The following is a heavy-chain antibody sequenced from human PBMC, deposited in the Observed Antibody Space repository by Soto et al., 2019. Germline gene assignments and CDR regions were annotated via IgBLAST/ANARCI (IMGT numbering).Heavy chain of an antibody. D-gene: IGHD1-26*01. CDR3: AHRALYSGSYWDGGYFDA. V-gene: IGHV2-5*02. Sequence: LGPSGPTRVRPTQHLTLTGNSSGFSLSSSGLGVGWIRQPPGKDPDRLVVLYWDDDKRYSPSLKSRLTITKDNSKNQLVLTMTNTDPVDTGAYYCAHRALYSGSYWDGGYFDAWGQGTPVTVSP. CDR2: LYWDDDK. CDR1: GFSLSSSGLG. J-gene: IGHJ4*02.